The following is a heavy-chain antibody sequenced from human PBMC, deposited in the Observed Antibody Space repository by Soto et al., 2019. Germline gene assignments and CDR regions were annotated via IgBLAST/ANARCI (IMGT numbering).Heavy chain of an antibody. CDR1: GFTVSSSY. J-gene: IGHJ4*02. V-gene: IGHV3-53*01. D-gene: IGHD3-22*01. CDR3: AKSTYYDSSGPFDF. CDR2: LYTGSDT. Sequence: GGSLRLSCAASGFTVSSSYLTWVRQAPGKGLEWVAILYTGSDTVYADSVKGRFTISRDNSKNTLYLQMNSLRAEDTAVYYCAKSTYYDSSGPFDFCGQGTLVTVSS.